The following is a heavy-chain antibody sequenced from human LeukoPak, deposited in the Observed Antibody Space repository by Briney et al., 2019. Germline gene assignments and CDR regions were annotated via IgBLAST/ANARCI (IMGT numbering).Heavy chain of an antibody. CDR1: GFIFNDYS. Sequence: GGSLRLSCVGSGFIFNDYSMNWVRQAPGKGPEWISYISSRSSTIYYADSVKGRFTISRDNAKNSLYLQMCSLRVEDTAIYYCTRETAFDFWGQGTVVTVSS. CDR2: ISSRSSTI. J-gene: IGHJ3*01. V-gene: IGHV3-48*04. CDR3: TRETAFDF.